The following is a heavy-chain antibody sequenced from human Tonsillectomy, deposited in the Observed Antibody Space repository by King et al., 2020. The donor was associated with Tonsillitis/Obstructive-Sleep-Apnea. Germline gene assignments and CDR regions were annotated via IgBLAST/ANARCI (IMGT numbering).Heavy chain of an antibody. CDR1: GGSISSGGFY. Sequence: LQLQESGPGLVKPSETLSLTCTVSGGSISSGGFYWGWIRQPPGKGLEWIGSIYYSESTYYNPSLKSRVTISVDTSKNQFSLKLSSVTAADTAVYYCVRHCISTSCFYYFDYWGQGTLVTVSS. V-gene: IGHV4-39*01. D-gene: IGHD2-2*01. J-gene: IGHJ4*02. CDR3: VRHCISTSCFYYFDY. CDR2: IYYSEST.